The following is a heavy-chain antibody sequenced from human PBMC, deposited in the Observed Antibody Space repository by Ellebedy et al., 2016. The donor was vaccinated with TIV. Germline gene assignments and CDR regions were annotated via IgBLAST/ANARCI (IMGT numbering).Heavy chain of an antibody. D-gene: IGHD2-2*02. CDR3: ARTRVVPAAITIDYYYGMDV. Sequence: AASVKVSCKASGGTFSSYAISWVRQAPGQGLEWMGGIIPIFGTANYAQKFQGRVTITADESTSTAYMELSSLRSEDTAVYYCARTRVVPAAITIDYYYGMDVWGQGTTVTVSS. CDR2: IIPIFGTA. J-gene: IGHJ6*02. CDR1: GGTFSSYA. V-gene: IGHV1-69*13.